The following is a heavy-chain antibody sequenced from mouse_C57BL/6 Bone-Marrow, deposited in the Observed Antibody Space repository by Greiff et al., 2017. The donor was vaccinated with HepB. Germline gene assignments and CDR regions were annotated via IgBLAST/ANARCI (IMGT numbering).Heavy chain of an antibody. D-gene: IGHD2-4*01. CDR3: SRARDYGSLGYAMGY. CDR2: ILPSIGRT. J-gene: IGHJ4*01. Sequence: QVHVKQSGSELRSPGSSVKLSCKDFDSEVFPIAYLSWVRQKPGHGFEWIGGILPSIGRTIYGEKFEDKATLDADTLSNTAYLELNSLTSEDSAIYYCSRARDYGSLGYAMGYWGQGTSVTVSS. CDR1: DSEVFPIAY. V-gene: IGHV15-2*01.